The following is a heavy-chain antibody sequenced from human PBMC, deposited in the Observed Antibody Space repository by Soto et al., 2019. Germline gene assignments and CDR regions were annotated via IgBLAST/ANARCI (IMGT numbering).Heavy chain of an antibody. Sequence: QVQLVQSGAEVKKPGASVKVSCKASGYTFTGYDVNWVRQATGQGLEWVGWMNPNTGVAGFAQKFQGRVTLTGNTSITTAYMELSSLRSEDTAVYYCVRGLRRGYSVYWGQGTLVTVPS. CDR2: MNPNTGVA. CDR1: GYTFTGYD. D-gene: IGHD2-2*03. V-gene: IGHV1-8*01. J-gene: IGHJ4*02. CDR3: VRGLRRGYSVY.